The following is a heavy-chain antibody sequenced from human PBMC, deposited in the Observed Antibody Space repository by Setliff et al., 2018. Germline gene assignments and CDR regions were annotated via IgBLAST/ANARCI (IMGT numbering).Heavy chain of an antibody. J-gene: IGHJ6*03. D-gene: IGHD3-10*01. CDR3: ARDRRDYIGAGSSEIDYYYYYYMDV. V-gene: IGHV3-23*01. Sequence: GVSLRLSCAASGFTFSTYAMSWVRQAPGKGLEWVSAISGGSGRTYYVATVKGRFTISRDDSKNTLYLQMNSLRAEDTGIYYCARDRRDYIGAGSSEIDYYYYYYMDVWGKGTTVTVSS. CDR2: ISGGSGRT. CDR1: GFTFSTYA.